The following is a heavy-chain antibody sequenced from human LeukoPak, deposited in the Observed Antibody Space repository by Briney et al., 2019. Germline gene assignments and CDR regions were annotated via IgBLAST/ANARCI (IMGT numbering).Heavy chain of an antibody. V-gene: IGHV3-53*05. D-gene: IGHD3-22*01. CDR3: ARDPDTSGYYVFDY. J-gene: IGHJ4*02. CDR2: IYSGGST. CDR1: GFTVSSNY. Sequence: PGGSLRLSCAASGFTVSSNYMSWVRQAPGKGLEWVSIIYSGGSTFYADSVKGRFTISRDNFKNTLFLQMNSLRPEDTAVYYCARDPDTSGYYVFDYWGQGSLVTVSS.